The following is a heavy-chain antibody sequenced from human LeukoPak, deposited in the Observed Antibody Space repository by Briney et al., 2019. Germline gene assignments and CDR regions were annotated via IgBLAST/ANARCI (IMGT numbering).Heavy chain of an antibody. CDR2: IYDGNT. Sequence: GGSLRLSCAASGFIVSRNYMSWVRQAPGKGLEWVSVIYDGNTYYADSVKGRVTISRDNSKNTLYLQMNSLRAEDTAIYYCAGFVRGLPHWGQGALVTVSS. V-gene: IGHV3-53*01. CDR1: GFIVSRNY. CDR3: AGFVRGLPH. J-gene: IGHJ4*02. D-gene: IGHD3-10*01.